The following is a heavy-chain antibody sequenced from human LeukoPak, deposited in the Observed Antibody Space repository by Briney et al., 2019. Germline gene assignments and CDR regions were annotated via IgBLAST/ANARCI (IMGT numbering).Heavy chain of an antibody. Sequence: ASVKVSCKAPGYTFTTSDINWVRQATGQGLEWMGWMNPNTGNTGYAQRFQGRVTMTRDTSISTAYMELSSLRSEDTAVYYCARAPGYCSSTTCDKRFDPWGQGTLVTVSS. CDR3: ARAPGYCSSTTCDKRFDP. J-gene: IGHJ5*02. D-gene: IGHD2-2*02. V-gene: IGHV1-8*01. CDR2: MNPNTGNT. CDR1: GYTFTTSD.